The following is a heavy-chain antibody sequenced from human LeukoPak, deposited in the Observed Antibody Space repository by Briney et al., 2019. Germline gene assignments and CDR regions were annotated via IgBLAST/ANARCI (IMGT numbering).Heavy chain of an antibody. Sequence: TLSLTCTVSGGSISSGGYYWSWIRQPAGKGLEWIGRIYTSGSTNYNLSLKSRVTMSVDTSKNQFSLKLSSVTAADTAVYYCARDGLYSSRPMNPEFLFDPWGQGTLVTVSS. CDR2: IYTSGST. CDR3: ARDGLYSSRPMNPEFLFDP. J-gene: IGHJ5*02. CDR1: GGSISSGGYY. V-gene: IGHV4-61*02. D-gene: IGHD6-13*01.